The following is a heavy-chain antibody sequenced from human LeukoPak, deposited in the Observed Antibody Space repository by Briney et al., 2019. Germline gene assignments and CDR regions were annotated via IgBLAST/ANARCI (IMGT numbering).Heavy chain of an antibody. V-gene: IGHV1-46*01. CDR3: ARESTDEGYCSGGSCYFDY. CDR1: GYTFTSYY. D-gene: IGHD2-15*01. J-gene: IGHJ4*02. Sequence: ASVKVSCKASGYTFTSYYMHWVRQAPGQGLEWMGIINPSGGSTSYAQKFQGRVTMTRGMSTSTVYMELSSLRSEDTAVYYCARESTDEGYCSGGSCYFDYWGQGTLVTVSS. CDR2: INPSGGST.